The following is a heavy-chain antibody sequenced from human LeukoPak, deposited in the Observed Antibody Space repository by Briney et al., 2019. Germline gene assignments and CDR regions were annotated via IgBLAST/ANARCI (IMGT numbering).Heavy chain of an antibody. CDR3: ARRAGRIAVAGRFDY. V-gene: IGHV3-21*04. Sequence: GGSLRLSCVASGFSFSTYRMNWVRQAPGKGLEWVSCISSSGTNIDYADSVKGRFSISRDNVKNSLYLQMNTLRAEDTAVYYCARRAGRIAVAGRFDYWGQGTLVTVSS. CDR2: ISSSGTNI. D-gene: IGHD6-19*01. CDR1: GFSFSTYR. J-gene: IGHJ4*02.